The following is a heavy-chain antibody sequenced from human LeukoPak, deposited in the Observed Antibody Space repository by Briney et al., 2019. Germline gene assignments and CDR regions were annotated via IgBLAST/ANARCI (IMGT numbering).Heavy chain of an antibody. D-gene: IGHD4-23*01. J-gene: IGHJ4*02. CDR3: TDADEYGGNAL. CDR2: INSDGRIP. CDR1: GFTLSHSW. Sequence: PGGSLTLTCAVSGFTLSHSWLHWLRQPPGKGLAWVSRINSDGRIPAYPDFVKGRITISRDNAKNHPYLQMNRPNADDTGLYYCTDADEYGGNALWGQGTMVTVSS. V-gene: IGHV3-74*01.